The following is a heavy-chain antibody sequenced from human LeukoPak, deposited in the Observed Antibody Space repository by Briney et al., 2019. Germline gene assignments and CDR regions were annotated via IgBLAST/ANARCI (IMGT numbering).Heavy chain of an antibody. D-gene: IGHD6-6*01. CDR1: GGSISSSSYY. CDR3: ARHESIAARRRSYYYGMDV. CDR2: IYYSGST. Sequence: PETLSLTCTVSGGSISSSSYYWGWIRQPPGKGLEWIGSIYYSGSTYYNPSLKSRVTISVDTSKNQFSLKLSSVTAADTAVYYCARHESIAARRRSYYYGMDVWGQGTTVTVSS. J-gene: IGHJ6*02. V-gene: IGHV4-39*01.